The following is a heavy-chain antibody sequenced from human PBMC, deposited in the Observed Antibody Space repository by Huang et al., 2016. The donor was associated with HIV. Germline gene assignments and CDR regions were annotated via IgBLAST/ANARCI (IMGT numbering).Heavy chain of an antibody. D-gene: IGHD3-22*01. CDR1: GFDFSKYR. Sequence: EVQLVESGGALVQPGGSLKLSCVVSGFDFSKYRMNWVRKAPGKGLEWVSYISGTSSNIYYADSVKGRFTISRDNAKNSVFLQMRSLRAEDTALYYCARTEMEYYYGSSGYYPDYWGQGTQVTVSS. CDR3: ARTEMEYYYGSSGYYPDY. V-gene: IGHV3-48*01. J-gene: IGHJ4*02. CDR2: ISGTSSNI.